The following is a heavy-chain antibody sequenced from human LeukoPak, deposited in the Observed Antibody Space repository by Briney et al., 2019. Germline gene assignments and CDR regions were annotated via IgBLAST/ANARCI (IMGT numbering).Heavy chain of an antibody. CDR2: INSDGSST. J-gene: IGHJ5*02. CDR3: ARGYGWLQFYH. V-gene: IGHV3-74*01. D-gene: IGHD5-24*01. CDR1: GFTFSNYW. Sequence: GGSLRLSCAGSGFTFSNYWMHWVRQAPGKGLVWVSRINSDGSSTSYADSVKGRFTISRDNAKNTLYLQMNSLRAEDTAVYYCARGYGWLQFYHWGQGTLVTVSS.